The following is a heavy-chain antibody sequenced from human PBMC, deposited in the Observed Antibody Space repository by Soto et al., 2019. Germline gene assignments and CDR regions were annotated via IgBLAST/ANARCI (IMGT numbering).Heavy chain of an antibody. CDR3: ARDPPDDDRGHYAFDI. CDR2: TWSDGRNK. Sequence: QVRLVESGGGVVQPGRSLRLSCAAASRFTFSNYGIHWVRQAPGKGLEWVAVTWSDGRNKYNADSVKGRFTISRDNYKNTGYLKLNSLRADDTALYYCARDPPDDDRGHYAFDIWAQGTMVTVSS. J-gene: IGHJ3*02. V-gene: IGHV3-33*01. CDR1: RFTFSNYG. D-gene: IGHD3-9*01.